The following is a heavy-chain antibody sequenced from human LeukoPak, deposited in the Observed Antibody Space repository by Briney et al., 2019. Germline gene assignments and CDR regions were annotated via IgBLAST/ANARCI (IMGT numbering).Heavy chain of an antibody. J-gene: IGHJ5*02. Sequence: SETLSLTWAVSVDSISSGCYSWSWIRQPPGKGLEWIGYIYHSGNTYYKPSLKSRVTMSVDRSKNQFSLKLSSVTAADTAVYYCARGGEYLPKNWFDPWGQGTLVTVSS. CDR3: ARGGEYLPKNWFDP. V-gene: IGHV4-30-2*01. CDR1: VDSISSGCYS. CDR2: IYHSGNT. D-gene: IGHD3-10*01.